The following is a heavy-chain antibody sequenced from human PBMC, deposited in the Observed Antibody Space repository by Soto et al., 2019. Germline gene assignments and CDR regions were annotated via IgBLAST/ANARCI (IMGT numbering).Heavy chain of an antibody. CDR2: IIPIFGTA. J-gene: IGHJ6*02. CDR3: ARESTGSSSWSGAHYSDLYGMDV. V-gene: IGHV1-69*13. CDR1: GGTFSSYA. D-gene: IGHD6-6*01. Sequence: VKVSCKASGGTFSSYAISWVRQAPGQGLEWMGGIIPIFGTANYAQKYQGRVTITADESTSTAYMELSSLRSEDTAVYYCARESTGSSSWSGAHYSDLYGMDVWGQGTTVTVSS.